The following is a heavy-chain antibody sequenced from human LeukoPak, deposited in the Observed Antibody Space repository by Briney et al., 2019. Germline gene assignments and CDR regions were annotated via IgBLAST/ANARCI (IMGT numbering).Heavy chain of an antibody. CDR2: IRYDGSNK. J-gene: IGHJ4*02. CDR3: ATHCGGDCYYDY. D-gene: IGHD2-21*01. V-gene: IGHV3-30*02. CDR1: GFTFSSYG. Sequence: PGGSLRLSCAASGFTFSSYGMHWVRQASGKGLEWVAFIRYDGSNKYYADSVKGRFTISRDNSKNTLYLQMNSLRAEDTAVYYCATHCGGDCYYDYWGQGTLVTVSS.